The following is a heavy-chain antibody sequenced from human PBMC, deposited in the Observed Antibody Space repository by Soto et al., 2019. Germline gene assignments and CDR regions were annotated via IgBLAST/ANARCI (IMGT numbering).Heavy chain of an antibody. J-gene: IGHJ4*02. D-gene: IGHD3-9*01. Sequence: GGSLRLSCAASGFTFSSYSMNWVRQAPGKGLEWVSSISSSSSYIYYADSVKGRFTISRDNAKNSLYLQMNSLRAEDTAVYYCARASWDYDILTAAVDYWGQGTLVTVSS. V-gene: IGHV3-21*01. CDR3: ARASWDYDILTAAVDY. CDR2: ISSSSSYI. CDR1: GFTFSSYS.